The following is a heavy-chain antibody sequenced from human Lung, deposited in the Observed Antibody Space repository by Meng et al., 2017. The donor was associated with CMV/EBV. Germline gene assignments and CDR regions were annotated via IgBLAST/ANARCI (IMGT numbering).Heavy chain of an antibody. J-gene: IGHJ4*02. CDR2: INPSAGGT. CDR3: ARDRGYANSWYEADY. Sequence: ASVXVSXKASGYPFTIYYMHWVRQAPGQGLEWMGIINPSAGGTSYAQKFRGRLTMTRDTSTSTVYKELSSLRSEDTAVYYCARDRGYANSWYEADYWGQGTLVTVSS. V-gene: IGHV1-46*01. D-gene: IGHD6-13*01. CDR1: GYPFTIYY.